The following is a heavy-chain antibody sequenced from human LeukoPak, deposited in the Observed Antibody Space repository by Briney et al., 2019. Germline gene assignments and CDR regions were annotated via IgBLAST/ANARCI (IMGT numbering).Heavy chain of an antibody. D-gene: IGHD1-26*01. Sequence: SETLSLTCAVYGGPFSGYYWSWIRQPPGKGLEWIGEINHSGSTNYNPSLKSRVTISVDTSKNQFSLQLNSVTPEDTALYYCARERASTFDYWGQGTLVTVSS. V-gene: IGHV4-34*01. CDR3: ARERASTFDY. CDR2: INHSGST. J-gene: IGHJ4*02. CDR1: GGPFSGYY.